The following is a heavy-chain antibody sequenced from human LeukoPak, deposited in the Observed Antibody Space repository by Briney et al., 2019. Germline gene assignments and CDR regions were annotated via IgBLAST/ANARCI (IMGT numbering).Heavy chain of an antibody. CDR1: GYTFTSYG. J-gene: IGHJ4*02. Sequence: GASVKVSCKASGYTFTSYGISWVRQAPGQGLEWMGWISAYNGNTNYAQKLQGRVTMTTDTSTSTAYMELRSLRSDDTAVYYCARAPYSSSWYAVDYWGQGTLVTVSS. V-gene: IGHV1-18*01. CDR2: ISAYNGNT. D-gene: IGHD6-13*01. CDR3: ARAPYSSSWYAVDY.